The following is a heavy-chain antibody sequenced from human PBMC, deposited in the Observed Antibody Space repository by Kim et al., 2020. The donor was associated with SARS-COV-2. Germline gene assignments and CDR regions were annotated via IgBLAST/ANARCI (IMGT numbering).Heavy chain of an antibody. D-gene: IGHD3-22*01. CDR1: GFSLSPYS. J-gene: IGHJ6*02. CDR3: ARGARLMDV. CDR2: IGSGSTI. Sequence: GGSLRLSCAVSGFSLSPYSMNWVRQAPGKGLEWVSTIGSGSTIYYADSVKGRFTISRDNAKNSLYLQMNSLRDDDTAVYYCARGARLMDVWGQGTTVTVSS. V-gene: IGHV3-48*02.